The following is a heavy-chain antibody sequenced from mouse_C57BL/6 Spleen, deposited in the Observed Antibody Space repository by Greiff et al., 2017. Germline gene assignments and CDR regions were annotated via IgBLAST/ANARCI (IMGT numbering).Heavy chain of an antibody. V-gene: IGHV1-82*01. J-gene: IGHJ4*01. CDR1: GYAFSSSW. D-gene: IGHD1-1*01. Sequence: VQLQQSGPELVKPGASVKISCKASGYAFSSSWMNWVKQRPGQGLEWIGRIYPGDGDTNYNGKFKGKATLTADKSSSTAYMQLSSLTSEDSAVYFCARSSITAYYAMDYWGQGTSVTVSS. CDR3: ARSSITAYYAMDY. CDR2: IYPGDGDT.